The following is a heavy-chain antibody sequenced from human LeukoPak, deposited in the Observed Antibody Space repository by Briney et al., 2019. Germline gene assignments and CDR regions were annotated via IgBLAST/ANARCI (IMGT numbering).Heavy chain of an antibody. CDR2: IKQDGSEK. V-gene: IGHV3-7*03. CDR3: AEGYYFDY. J-gene: IGHJ4*02. CDR1: GFTFNNYG. Sequence: GGSLRLSCAGSGFTFNNYGMNWVRQAPGKGLEWVANIKQDGSEKYYVDSVKGRFTISRDNAKNSLYLQMNSPRAEDTAVYYCAEGYYFDYWGQGTLVTVSS.